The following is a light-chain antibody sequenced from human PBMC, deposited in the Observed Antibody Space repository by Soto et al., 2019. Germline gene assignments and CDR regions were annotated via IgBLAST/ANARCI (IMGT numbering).Light chain of an antibody. CDR2: EVF. V-gene: IGLV2-14*01. CDR3: SSYTTTNTLYV. Sequence: QSVLTQPASVSVSPGQSITIPCTGTNSDVGGYNYVSWYQHHPGKAPKLMIYEVFNRPSGVSSRFSGSKSGSTASLTISGLQAEDEADYYCSSYTTTNTLYVFGTGTKLTVL. CDR1: NSDVGGYNY. J-gene: IGLJ1*01.